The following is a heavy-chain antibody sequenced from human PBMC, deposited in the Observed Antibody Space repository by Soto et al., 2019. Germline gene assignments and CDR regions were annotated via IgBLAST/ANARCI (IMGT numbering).Heavy chain of an antibody. CDR1: GGTFSSFG. CDR2: IIPLYGTA. Sequence: QVQLVQSGAEVKQPGSSVKVSCKASGGTFSSFGFNWVRQAPGQGLEWMGGIIPLYGTANHAQRFQGRVTISADESTSTVYMELISLRSEDTAIYYCARDRSMDGYNSRSFDYWGQGTLVTVSS. J-gene: IGHJ4*02. V-gene: IGHV1-69*01. D-gene: IGHD5-12*01. CDR3: ARDRSMDGYNSRSFDY.